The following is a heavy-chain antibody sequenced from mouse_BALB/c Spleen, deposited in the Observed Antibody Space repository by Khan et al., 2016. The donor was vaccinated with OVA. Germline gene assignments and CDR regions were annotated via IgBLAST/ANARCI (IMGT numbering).Heavy chain of an antibody. Sequence: QIQLVQSGPELKKPGETVKISCKASGYTFTDYSMHWVKQAPGKGLKWMGWINTETGEPTYADDFKGRFAFSLETSASTAYLQINNLKNEDTATYVCARTYYDYDLYTMDDWGQGTSVTVSS. CDR3: ARTYYDYDLYTMDD. CDR1: GYTFTDYS. D-gene: IGHD2-4*01. CDR2: INTETGEP. V-gene: IGHV9-2-1*01. J-gene: IGHJ4*01.